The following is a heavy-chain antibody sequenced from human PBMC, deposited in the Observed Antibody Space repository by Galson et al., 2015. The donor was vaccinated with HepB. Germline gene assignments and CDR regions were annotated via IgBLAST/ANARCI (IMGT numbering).Heavy chain of an antibody. CDR3: ARGIYGSGSSVDY. Sequence: SLRLSCAASGFTFSSYSMNWVRQAPGKGLEWVSSISSSSSYIYYADSVKGRFTISRDNAKNSLYLQMNSLRAEDTAVYYCARGIYGSGSSVDYWGQGTLVTVSS. CDR1: GFTFSSYS. CDR2: ISSSSSYI. V-gene: IGHV3-21*01. J-gene: IGHJ4*02. D-gene: IGHD3-10*01.